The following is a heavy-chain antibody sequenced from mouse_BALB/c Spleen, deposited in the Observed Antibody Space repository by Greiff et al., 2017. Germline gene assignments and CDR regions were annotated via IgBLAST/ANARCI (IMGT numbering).Heavy chain of an antibody. V-gene: IGHV1-12*01. CDR2: IYPGNGDT. J-gene: IGHJ2*01. Sequence: QVQLQQPGAELVKPGASVKMSCKASGYTFTSYNMHWVKQTPGQGLEWIGAIYPGNGDTSYNQKFKGKATLTADKSSSTAYMQLSSLTSEDSAVYYCARSYYRYSDYWGQGTTLTVSS. CDR3: ARSYYRYSDY. CDR1: GYTFTSYN. D-gene: IGHD2-14*01.